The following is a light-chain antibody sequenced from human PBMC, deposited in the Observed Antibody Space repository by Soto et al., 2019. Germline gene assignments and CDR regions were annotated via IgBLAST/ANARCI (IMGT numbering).Light chain of an antibody. J-gene: IGKJ1*01. CDR3: HQYYGIPWT. V-gene: IGKV4-1*01. Sequence: DIGVTRFPDSLTVSPGETATINCKSSQYILYSSNNKNYISWYQHKLGQPPKLLITWANSREPGVPERFSGSGSGTDFTLTISDLQPEDAATYFCHQYYGIPWTFGRGTRV. CDR2: WAN. CDR1: QYILYSSNNKNY.